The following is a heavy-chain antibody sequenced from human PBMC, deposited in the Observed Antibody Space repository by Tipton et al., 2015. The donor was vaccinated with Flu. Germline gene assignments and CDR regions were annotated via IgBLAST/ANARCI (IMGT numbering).Heavy chain of an antibody. J-gene: IGHJ6*02. CDR1: GGSLNYYY. V-gene: IGHV4-59*01. D-gene: IGHD3-3*01. CDR2: SYYSGST. Sequence: TLSLTCTVSGGSLNYYYWNWIRQPPGKGLEWIGFSYYSGSTSYNPSLKSRVTISVDTSRNQFSLNLKSVTAADTAVYYCARVGDLWSGTNYGLDVWGQGTTVTVSS. CDR3: ARVGDLWSGTNYGLDV.